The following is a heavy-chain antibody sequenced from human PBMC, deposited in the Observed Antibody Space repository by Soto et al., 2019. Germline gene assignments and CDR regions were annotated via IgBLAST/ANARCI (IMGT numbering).Heavy chain of an antibody. J-gene: IGHJ4*02. CDR3: TRDIGGKGAY. CDR1: GFTFSSYW. Sequence: PGGSLRLSCAASGFTFSSYWMHWVRQVPGKGLLWVSRIDEYGSTINYADSVKGQFTISRDNARNTLYLEMNSLRAEDTALYYCTRDIGGKGAYWGPGTLVTVSS. V-gene: IGHV3-74*01. D-gene: IGHD3-10*01. CDR2: IDEYGSTI.